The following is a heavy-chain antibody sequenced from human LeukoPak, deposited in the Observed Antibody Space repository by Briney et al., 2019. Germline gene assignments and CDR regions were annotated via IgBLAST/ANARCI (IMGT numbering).Heavy chain of an antibody. CDR3: AGQDYSTPPERSYFDY. Sequence: ASVKVSCRASGYTFTSYYMHWVRQAPGQGLEWMGIINPSGGSTSYAQKFQGRVTMTRDMSTSTVYMELSSLRSEDTAVYYCAGQDYSTPPERSYFDYWGQGTLVTVSS. CDR2: INPSGGST. V-gene: IGHV1-46*01. J-gene: IGHJ4*02. CDR1: GYTFTSYY. D-gene: IGHD6-13*01.